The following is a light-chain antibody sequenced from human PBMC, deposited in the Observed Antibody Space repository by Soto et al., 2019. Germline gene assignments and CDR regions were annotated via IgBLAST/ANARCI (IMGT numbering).Light chain of an antibody. CDR3: QSYDSSLRAVV. V-gene: IGLV1-40*01. CDR1: SSNIGADFD. Sequence: QSVLTQPPSVSGAPGQRVTISCTGSSSNIGADFDVHWYHHLPGTAPKLLIYGNKIRPPGVPDRFSGSKSGTSTYLAITGLQADDEGDYYCQSYDSSLRAVVFGGGTKVTVL. CDR2: GNK. J-gene: IGLJ2*01.